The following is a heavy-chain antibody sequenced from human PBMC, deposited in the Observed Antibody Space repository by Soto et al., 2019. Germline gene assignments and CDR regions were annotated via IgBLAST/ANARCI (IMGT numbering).Heavy chain of an antibody. V-gene: IGHV4-30-4*01. CDR3: ARAPTVTTPYYYYYGMDV. CDR2: IYYSGST. CDR1: GGSLSSGDYY. D-gene: IGHD4-4*01. J-gene: IGHJ6*02. Sequence: QVQLQESGPGLVKPSQTLSLTCTVSGGSLSSGDYYWSWIRQPPGKGLEWIGYIYYSGSTYYNPSLKSRVTISVDTSKNQFSLKLSSVTAADTAVYYCARAPTVTTPYYYYYGMDVWGQGTTVTVSS.